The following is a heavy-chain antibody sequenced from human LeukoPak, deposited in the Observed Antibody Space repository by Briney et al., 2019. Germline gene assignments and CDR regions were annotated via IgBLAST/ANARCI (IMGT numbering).Heavy chain of an antibody. CDR3: AREELLWFGELLNYYYYYMDV. J-gene: IGHJ6*03. V-gene: IGHV3-48*01. CDR1: GFTFSSYS. CDR2: ISSSSSTI. Sequence: SGGSLRLSCAASGFTFSSYSMNWVRQAPGKGLEWVSYISSSSSTIYYPDSVKGRFTISRDNAKNSLYLQMNSLRAEDTAVYYCAREELLWFGELLNYYYYYMDVWGKGTTVTVSS. D-gene: IGHD3-10*01.